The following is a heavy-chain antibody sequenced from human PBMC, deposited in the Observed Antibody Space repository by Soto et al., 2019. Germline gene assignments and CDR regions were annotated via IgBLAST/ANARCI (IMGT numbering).Heavy chain of an antibody. CDR1: GGSISSYY. D-gene: IGHD2-8*01. CDR2: IYYSGST. CDR3: ARSRLYCTNGVCYRDYFDY. Sequence: QVQLQESGPGLVKPSETLSLTCTVSGGSISSYYWSWIRQPPGKGLEWIGYIYYSGSTNYNPSLKSRVTLSVDTSKNQFSLKLSSVTAADTAVYYCARSRLYCTNGVCYRDYFDYWGQGTLVTVSS. J-gene: IGHJ4*02. V-gene: IGHV4-59*01.